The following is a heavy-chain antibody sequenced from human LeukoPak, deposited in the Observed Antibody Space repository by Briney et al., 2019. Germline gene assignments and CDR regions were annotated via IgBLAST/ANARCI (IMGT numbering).Heavy chain of an antibody. CDR1: GVAISRHF. V-gene: IGHV4-59*11. D-gene: IGHD3-22*01. Sequence: PSETLSLTCSVSGVAISRHFWSWVRQPPGKGLEWVSFIHYSGRTKYNPSLQSRVTISIDTSENKFFLKLTSVTAADTAVYYCARLLDNDSSGDPDTFDMWGQGTVVTVSS. CDR2: IHYSGRT. J-gene: IGHJ3*02. CDR3: ARLLDNDSSGDPDTFDM.